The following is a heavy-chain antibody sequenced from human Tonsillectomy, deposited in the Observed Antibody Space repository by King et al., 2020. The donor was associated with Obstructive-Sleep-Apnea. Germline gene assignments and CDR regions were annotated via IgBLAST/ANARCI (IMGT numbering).Heavy chain of an antibody. V-gene: IGHV1-69*09. D-gene: IGHD3-9*01. J-gene: IGHJ5*02. CDR1: GGTFSSYA. Sequence: QLVQSGAEVKKPGSSVKVSCKASGGTFSSYAISWVRQAPGQGLEWMGRIIPILGIANYAQKFQGRVTITADKSTSTAYMELSSLSSEDTAVYYCARDYDILTGYSWFDPWGQGTLVTVSS. CDR2: IIPILGIA. CDR3: ARDYDILTGYSWFDP.